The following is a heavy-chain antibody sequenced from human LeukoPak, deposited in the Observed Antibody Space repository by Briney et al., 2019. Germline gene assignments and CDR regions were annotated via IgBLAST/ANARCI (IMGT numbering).Heavy chain of an antibody. Sequence: GGSLRLSCAASGFTFSSYSMSWVRQAPGKGLEWVSSISSSSSYIYYADSVKGRFTISRDNAKNSLYLQMNSLRAEDTAVYYCARVSVPAAKNWFDPWGQGTLVTVSS. CDR2: ISSSSSYI. CDR1: GFTFSSYS. V-gene: IGHV3-21*01. D-gene: IGHD2-2*01. CDR3: ARVSVPAAKNWFDP. J-gene: IGHJ5*02.